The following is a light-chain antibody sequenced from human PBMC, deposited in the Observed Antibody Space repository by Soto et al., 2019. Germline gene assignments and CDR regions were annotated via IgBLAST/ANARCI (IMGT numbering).Light chain of an antibody. CDR2: AAS. CDR1: QGIASS. V-gene: IGKV1-9*01. J-gene: IGKJ4*01. Sequence: DIHLTQSPSFLSASVGDRVTITCRASQGIASSLAWYQQKAGKAPKLLIYAASTLESGVPSRFSGSGPGTEFTLTISRLQPEDFAIYYCQQFNSYQLTFGGGTKVEIK. CDR3: QQFNSYQLT.